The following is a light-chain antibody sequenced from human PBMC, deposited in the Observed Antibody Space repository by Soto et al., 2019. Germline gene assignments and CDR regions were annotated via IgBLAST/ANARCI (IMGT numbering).Light chain of an antibody. CDR2: LNSDGSH. CDR1: SGHSSYA. V-gene: IGLV4-69*01. Sequence: QPVLTQSPSASASLGASVKLTCTLSSGHSSYAIAWHQQQPEKGPRYLMKLNSDGSHSKGDGIPDRFSVSSSGAERYRTIASLQSEDEADYYCQTWGTGIVVFGGGTKLTVL. CDR3: QTWGTGIVV. J-gene: IGLJ2*01.